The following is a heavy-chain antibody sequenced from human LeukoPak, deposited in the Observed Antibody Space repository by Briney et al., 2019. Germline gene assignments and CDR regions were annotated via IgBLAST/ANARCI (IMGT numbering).Heavy chain of an antibody. CDR2: MNPNSGNT. D-gene: IGHD6-6*01. CDR3: ARGSSIAARRSPYY. Sequence: ASVKVSCEASGYTFTSYDINWVRQATGQGLEWMGWMNPNSGNTGYAQKFQGRVTMTRNTSISTAYMELSSLRPEDTAVYYCARGSSIAARRSPYYWGQGTLVTVSS. CDR1: GYTFTSYD. J-gene: IGHJ4*02. V-gene: IGHV1-8*01.